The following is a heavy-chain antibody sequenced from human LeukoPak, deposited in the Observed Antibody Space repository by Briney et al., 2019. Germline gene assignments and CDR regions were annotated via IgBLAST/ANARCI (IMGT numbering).Heavy chain of an antibody. CDR1: GYTFTDYY. J-gene: IGHJ6*02. CDR3: ASLGATTLSYYGMDV. D-gene: IGHD1-26*01. Sequence: ASVKVSCKASGYTFTDYYIHWVRQAPGQGLQWMGWIDPVSGGTNYAQKFQGRVTMTRDTSISAAYMELSGLRSDDTAVYYCASLGATTLSYYGMDVWGQGTTVTVSS. V-gene: IGHV1-2*02. CDR2: IDPVSGGT.